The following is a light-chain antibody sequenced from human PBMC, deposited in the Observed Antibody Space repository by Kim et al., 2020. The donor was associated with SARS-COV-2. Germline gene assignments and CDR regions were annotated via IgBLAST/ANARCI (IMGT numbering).Light chain of an antibody. Sequence: ASVGDRVTITCRASQSISSWLSWYQQKPGKAPKLLIYDASSLESGVPSRFSGSGSGTEFTLTISSLQPDDFATYYCQQYNSYCWTFGQGTKVDIK. CDR2: DAS. J-gene: IGKJ1*01. CDR1: QSISSW. V-gene: IGKV1-5*01. CDR3: QQYNSYCWT.